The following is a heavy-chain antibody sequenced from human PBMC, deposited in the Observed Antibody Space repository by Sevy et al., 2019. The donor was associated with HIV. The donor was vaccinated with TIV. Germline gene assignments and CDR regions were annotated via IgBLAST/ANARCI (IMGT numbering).Heavy chain of an antibody. CDR3: ARGQSEESAYRAIDF. D-gene: IGHD3-16*01. CDR2: IKQDGSDK. Sequence: GGSLRLSCTASGITISNSWMNWVRQAPGKGLEWVANIKQDGSDKNYVDSVKGRFTISRDNAENSLYLEMSSLRAEDTAVYYCARGQSEESAYRAIDFWGQGTLVTVSS. CDR1: GITISNSW. V-gene: IGHV3-7*01. J-gene: IGHJ4*02.